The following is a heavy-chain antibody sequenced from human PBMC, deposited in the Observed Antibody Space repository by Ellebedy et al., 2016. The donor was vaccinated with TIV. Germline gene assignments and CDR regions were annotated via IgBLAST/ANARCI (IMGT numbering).Heavy chain of an antibody. V-gene: IGHV1-8*01. CDR1: GYTFTSYD. J-gene: IGHJ4*02. CDR2: MNPNSGNT. Sequence: AASVKVSCKASGYTFTSYDINWVRQATGQGLAWLGWMNPNSGNTGYAQKFQGRVTITRDTSASTAYMELSSLRSEDTAVYYCARERYSRVELDYWGQGTLVTVSS. CDR3: ARERYSRVELDY. D-gene: IGHD6-13*01.